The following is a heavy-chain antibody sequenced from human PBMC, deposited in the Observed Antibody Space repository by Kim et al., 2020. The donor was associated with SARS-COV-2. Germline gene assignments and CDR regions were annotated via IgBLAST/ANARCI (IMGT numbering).Heavy chain of an antibody. Sequence: SETLSLTCTVSGGSLVRDYWSWIRQPPGKGLEWIGYVYYTGNTNYNPSLKSRVTISVDTSKNQFSLKLNSVTAAATAVYYCARDGGFSGSETYYVPFDY. CDR3: ARDGGFSGSETYYVPFDY. CDR1: GGSLVRDY. D-gene: IGHD3-10*02. J-gene: IGHJ4*01. V-gene: IGHV4-59*13. CDR2: VYYTGNT.